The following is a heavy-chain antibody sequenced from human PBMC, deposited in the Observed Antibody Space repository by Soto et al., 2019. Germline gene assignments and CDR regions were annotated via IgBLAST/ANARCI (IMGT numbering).Heavy chain of an antibody. CDR3: ARTYGRNFDY. CDR2: IYYSGST. V-gene: IGHV4-59*01. Sequence: QVQLQASGPGLVKPSETLSLTCTVSGGSISSYYWSWIRQPPGKGLEWIGYIYYSGSTNYNPSLKSRFTISVDTSKNQFSLKLSSVTAADTALYYCARTYGRNFDYWGQGTLVTVSS. J-gene: IGHJ4*02. D-gene: IGHD3-10*01. CDR1: GGSISSYY.